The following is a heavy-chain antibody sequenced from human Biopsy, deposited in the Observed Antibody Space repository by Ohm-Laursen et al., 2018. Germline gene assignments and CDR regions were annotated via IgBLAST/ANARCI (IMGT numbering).Heavy chain of an antibody. CDR2: INPNSGGT. Sequence: ASVKVSCKASGYTFTDSYMHWVRQAPGQGLEWMGWINPNSGGTNYAQKFQGGVTMTRDTSMSTAYMELNRLRSDDTAVYYCAGGGLNYWYFDLWGRGTLVTVSS. CDR3: AGGGLNYWYFDL. CDR1: GYTFTDSY. D-gene: IGHD1-26*01. V-gene: IGHV1-2*02. J-gene: IGHJ2*01.